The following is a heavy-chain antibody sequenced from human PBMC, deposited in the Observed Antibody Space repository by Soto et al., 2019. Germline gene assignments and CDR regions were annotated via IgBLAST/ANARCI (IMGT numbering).Heavy chain of an antibody. CDR2: INPIVEIA. CDR1: GDTFRRYS. J-gene: IGHJ6*02. Sequence: QVQLVQSGAEVKKPGSSVKVSCKASGDTFRRYSITWVRQAPGQGVEWMGRINPIVEIARYAQKFQGRVTITVDKATTTAHMELTSLRSEDTAVYYCARDRRTNYAYYGMDVWGQGTTVTVSS. CDR3: ARDRRTNYAYYGMDV. V-gene: IGHV1-69*08.